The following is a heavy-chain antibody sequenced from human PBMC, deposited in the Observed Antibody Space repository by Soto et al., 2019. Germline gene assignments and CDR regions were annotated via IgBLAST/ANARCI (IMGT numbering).Heavy chain of an antibody. CDR2: INPNSGGT. V-gene: IGHV1-2*02. CDR3: AREASSLLYYFDY. D-gene: IGHD6-19*01. CDR1: GYTFTGYY. Sequence: ASVKVSCKASGYTFTGYYMHWVRQAPGQGLEWMGWINPNSGGTNYAQKFQGRVTMTRDTSISTAYMELSRLRSDDTAVYYCAREASSLLYYFDYWGQGTLVTVSS. J-gene: IGHJ4*02.